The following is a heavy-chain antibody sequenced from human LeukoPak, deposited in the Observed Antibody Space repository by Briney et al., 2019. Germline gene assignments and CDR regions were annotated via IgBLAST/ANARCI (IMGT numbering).Heavy chain of an antibody. V-gene: IGHV3-23*01. CDR2: ISGSGGST. CDR3: AKDSIAAAAHTCFDY. J-gene: IGHJ4*02. Sequence: GGSLRLSCAVSGITLSNYGMSWVRQAPGKGLEWVSAISGSGGSTYCADSVKGRFTISRDNSKNTLYLQMNSLRAEDTAVYYCAKDSIAAAAHTCFDYWGQGTLVTVSS. CDR1: GITLSNYG. D-gene: IGHD6-13*01.